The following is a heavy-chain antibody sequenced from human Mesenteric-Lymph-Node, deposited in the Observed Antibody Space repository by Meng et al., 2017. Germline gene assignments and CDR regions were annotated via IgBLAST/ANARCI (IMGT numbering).Heavy chain of an antibody. Sequence: QGQLQESGPGLVKPSQTLSLTCTVSGGSISSSRHYWGWIRQPPGKGLEWIGSIYYSGSTYYNPSLRSRVTMSLDTSKNQFSLKLSSVTATDTAVYYCARHDGGYGDYFDHWGQGTLVTVSS. V-gene: IGHV4-39*01. CDR1: GGSISSSRHY. CDR3: ARHDGGYGDYFDH. D-gene: IGHD5-12*01. CDR2: IYYSGST. J-gene: IGHJ4*02.